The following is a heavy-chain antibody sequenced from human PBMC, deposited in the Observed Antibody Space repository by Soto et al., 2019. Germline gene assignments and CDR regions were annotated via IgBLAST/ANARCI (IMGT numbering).Heavy chain of an antibody. CDR3: ATDSNYGWFDP. V-gene: IGHV4-34*01. Sequence: SATLSITCAVYGGSFSGYYWIWIRQPPGKGLEWIGEINHSGSTNYNPSLTSRVTISVDTSKNQFSLKLSSVTAADTAVYYCATDSNYGWFDPWGQGTLVTVSS. CDR1: GGSFSGYY. CDR2: INHSGST. J-gene: IGHJ5*02. D-gene: IGHD4-4*01.